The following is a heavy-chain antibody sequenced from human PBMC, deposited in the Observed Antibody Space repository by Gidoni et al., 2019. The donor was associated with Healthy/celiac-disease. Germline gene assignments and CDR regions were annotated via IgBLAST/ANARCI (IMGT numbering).Heavy chain of an antibody. CDR3: ARQPIAPAGTAFDY. V-gene: IGHV4-39*01. J-gene: IGHJ4*02. CDR1: GGPISSSSYY. CDR2: IYYSGGT. D-gene: IGHD6-13*01. Sequence: QLPLQESGPGLVKPSETLSLTCTVSGGPISSSSYYWGWSRQHPGKGLEWIGSIYYSGGTYHNPSLKSRVTISVDTSKNQFSLKLSSVTAADTAVYYCARQPIAPAGTAFDYWGRGTLVTVSS.